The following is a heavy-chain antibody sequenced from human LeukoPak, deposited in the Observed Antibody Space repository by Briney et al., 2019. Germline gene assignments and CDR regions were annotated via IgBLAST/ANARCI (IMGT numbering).Heavy chain of an antibody. CDR2: ISYRGIT. D-gene: IGHD3-10*01. Sequence: SETLSLTCTVSGGSITTYYWNWIRQPPGKGLEWIGYISYRGITNYNPSLKSRVTISLDTSKNLFSLNLSSVTAADTAVYYCARAGFSAGSYSVDYWGQGTLVTVSS. CDR1: GGSITTYY. V-gene: IGHV4-59*08. J-gene: IGHJ4*02. CDR3: ARAGFSAGSYSVDY.